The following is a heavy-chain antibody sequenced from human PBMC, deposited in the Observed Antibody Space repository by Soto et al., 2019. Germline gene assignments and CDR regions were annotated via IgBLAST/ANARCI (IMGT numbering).Heavy chain of an antibody. V-gene: IGHV3-21*06. CDR1: GFTFTRYR. J-gene: IGHJ4*02. Sequence: PGGSLRLSCAASGFTFTRYRMNWVRQAPGKGLEWVSSISSTTHYIYYADSMRGRFTISRDNAKNAVYLEMNSLRAEDTAVYYCARESEDLTSNFDYWGQGTLVTVSS. CDR2: ISSTTHYI. CDR3: ARESEDLTSNFDY.